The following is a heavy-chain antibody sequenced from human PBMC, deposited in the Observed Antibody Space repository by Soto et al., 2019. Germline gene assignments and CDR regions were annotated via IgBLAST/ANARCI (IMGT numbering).Heavy chain of an antibody. J-gene: IGHJ4*02. D-gene: IGHD6-13*01. CDR2: IKSKTDGGTT. CDR3: TAQGGIAAAGTVDY. V-gene: IGHV3-15*01. CDR1: GFTFSNAW. Sequence: GGSLRLSCAASGFTFSNAWMSWVRQAPGKGLEWVGRIKSKTDGGTTDYAAPVKGRFTISRDDSKNTLYLQMNSLKTEDTAVYYCTAQGGIAAAGTVDYWGQGTLVTVSS.